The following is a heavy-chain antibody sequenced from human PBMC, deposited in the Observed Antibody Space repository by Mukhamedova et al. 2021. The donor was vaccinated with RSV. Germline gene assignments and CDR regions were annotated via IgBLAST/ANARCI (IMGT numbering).Heavy chain of an antibody. D-gene: IGHD3-10*01. CDR3: ARDPELITMVRGVAGGFDP. J-gene: IGHJ5*02. V-gene: IGHV3-33*01. CDR2: IWYDGSNK. Sequence: RQAPGKGLEWVAVIWYDGSNKYYADSVKGRFTISRDNSKNTLYLQMNSLRAEDTAVYYCARDPELITMVRGVAGGFDPWVPGTL.